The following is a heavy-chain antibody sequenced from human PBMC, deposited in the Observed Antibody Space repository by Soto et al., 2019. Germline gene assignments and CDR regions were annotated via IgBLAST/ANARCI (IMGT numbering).Heavy chain of an antibody. D-gene: IGHD2-15*01. Sequence: QPGGSLRLSCAASGFTFSSYGMHWVRQAPGKGPEWVAVISYDGSNKYYADSVKGRFTISRDNSKNTLYLQMNSLRAEDTAVYYCANNSGGSWTDYYYYGMDVWGQGTTVTVSS. CDR3: ANNSGGSWTDYYYYGMDV. CDR2: ISYDGSNK. V-gene: IGHV3-30*18. J-gene: IGHJ6*02. CDR1: GFTFSSYG.